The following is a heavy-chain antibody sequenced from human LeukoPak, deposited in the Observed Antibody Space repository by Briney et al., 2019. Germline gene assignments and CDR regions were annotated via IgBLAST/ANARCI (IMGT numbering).Heavy chain of an antibody. V-gene: IGHV3-48*01. Sequence: GGCLRLSCAASGFSFSGFSINGGRQAPGEGRWWVSYVSSSRSTIYYADPVKGRFTISRDNAKNSLYLQMNSLRAEDTAVYYCARVLLAVGYYYMDVWGKGTTVTVFS. D-gene: IGHD6-19*01. CDR2: VSSSRSTI. J-gene: IGHJ6*03. CDR1: GFSFSGFS. CDR3: ARVLLAVGYYYMDV.